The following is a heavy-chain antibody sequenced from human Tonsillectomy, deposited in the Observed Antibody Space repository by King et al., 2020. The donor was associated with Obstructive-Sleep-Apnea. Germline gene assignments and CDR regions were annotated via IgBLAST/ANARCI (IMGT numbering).Heavy chain of an antibody. CDR2: IKSKTDGGTT. CDR3: TTEMKDIEVVPAAIPSATYDY. Sequence: VQLVESGGALVKPGGSLRLSCAASGFTFSNAWMSWVRQAPGKGLEWVGRIKSKTDGGTTDYAAPVKGRFTVSRDDSKNTLYLQMNSLKTEDTAVYYCTTEMKDIEVVPAAIPSATYDYWGQGTLLTVSS. V-gene: IGHV3-15*02. D-gene: IGHD2-2*01. CDR1: GFTFSNAW. J-gene: IGHJ4*02.